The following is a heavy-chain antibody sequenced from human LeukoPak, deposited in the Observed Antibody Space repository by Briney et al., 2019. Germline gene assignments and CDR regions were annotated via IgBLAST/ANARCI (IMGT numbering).Heavy chain of an antibody. CDR1: GFTFSSYG. V-gene: IGHV3-48*04. CDR2: ISSSGSTI. CDR3: ARDLESYYYDSSGYYGAFDI. J-gene: IGHJ3*02. Sequence: GGSLRLSCAASGFTFSSYGMSWVRQAPGKGLEWVSYISSSGSTIYYADSVKGRFTISRDNAKNSLYLQMNSLRAEDTAVYYCARDLESYYYDSSGYYGAFDIWGQGTMVTVSS. D-gene: IGHD3-22*01.